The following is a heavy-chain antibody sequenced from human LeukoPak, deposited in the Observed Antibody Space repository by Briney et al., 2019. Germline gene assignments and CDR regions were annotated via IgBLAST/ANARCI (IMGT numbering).Heavy chain of an antibody. CDR3: ARLGRGYSSSYEDY. CDR2: INPNSGGT. V-gene: IGHV1-2*02. CDR1: GYTFTGYY. Sequence: ASVKVSCTASGYTFTGYYMHWVRQAPGQGLEWMGWINPNSGGTNYAQKFQGRVTMTRDTSISTAYMELSRLRSDGTAVYYCARLGRGYSSSYEDYWGQGTLVTVSS. D-gene: IGHD6-13*01. J-gene: IGHJ4*02.